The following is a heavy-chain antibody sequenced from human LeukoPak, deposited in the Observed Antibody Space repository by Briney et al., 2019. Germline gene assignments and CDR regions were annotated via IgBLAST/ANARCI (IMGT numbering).Heavy chain of an antibody. CDR3: ARDSFRGHPYYDILTGYYDPPHNWFDP. CDR2: IIPIFGTA. Sequence: GASVKVSCKASGGTFSSYAISWVRQAPGQGLEWMGGIIPIFGTANYAQKLQGRVTMTTDTSTSTAYMELRSLRSDDTAVYYCARDSFRGHPYYDILTGYYDPPHNWFDPWGQGTLVTVSS. J-gene: IGHJ5*02. D-gene: IGHD3-9*01. CDR1: GGTFSSYA. V-gene: IGHV1-69*05.